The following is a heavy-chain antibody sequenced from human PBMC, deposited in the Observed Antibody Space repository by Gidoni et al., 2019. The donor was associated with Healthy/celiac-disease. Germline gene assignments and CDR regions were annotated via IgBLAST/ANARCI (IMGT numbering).Heavy chain of an antibody. V-gene: IGHV4-39*01. D-gene: IGHD2-2*01. CDR2: IYYSGST. CDR1: GGSISSSSYY. Sequence: QLQLQESGPGLVKPSETLSLTCTVSGGSISSSSYYWGWIRQHPGKGLELIGSIYYSGSTYSNPSLKIRVTISVDTSKNQFSLKLSSVTAADTAVYYCARLFSFAGDYWGQGTLVTVSS. CDR3: ARLFSFAGDY. J-gene: IGHJ4*02.